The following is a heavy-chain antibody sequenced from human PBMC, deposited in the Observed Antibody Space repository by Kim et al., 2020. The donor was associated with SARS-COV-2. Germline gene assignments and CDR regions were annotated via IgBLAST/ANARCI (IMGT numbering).Heavy chain of an antibody. Sequence: NPSLKSRVTISVDTSKNQFSLKLSSVTAADTAVYYCARSQLLWGVDAFDIWGQGTMVTVSS. D-gene: IGHD2-2*01. V-gene: IGHV4-39*01. CDR3: ARSQLLWGVDAFDI. J-gene: IGHJ3*02.